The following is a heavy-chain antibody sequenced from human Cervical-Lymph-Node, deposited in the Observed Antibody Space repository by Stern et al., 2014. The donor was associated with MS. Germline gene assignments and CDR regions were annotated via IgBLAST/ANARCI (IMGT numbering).Heavy chain of an antibody. CDR1: GFTFDDYA. V-gene: IGHV3-9*01. Sequence: EVQLVESGGGLVQPGRSLRLSCAASGFTFDDYAMHWVRQVPGKGLEWVSGISWNSVTKGYADSVKGRFTISRDNANSGFLQLDSLRVEDTALYYCARGTTVFLYSFDLWGQGTLVTVSS. CDR3: ARGTTVFLYSFDL. D-gene: IGHD4-11*01. CDR2: ISWNSVTK. J-gene: IGHJ4*02.